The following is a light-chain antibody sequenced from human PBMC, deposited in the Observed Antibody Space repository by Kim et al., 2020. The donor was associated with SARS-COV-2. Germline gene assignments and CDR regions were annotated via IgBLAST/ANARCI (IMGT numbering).Light chain of an antibody. CDR1: RIGSKS. CDR2: YDS. CDR3: QVCDSSSVLHLV. V-gene: IGLV3-21*04. Sequence: PGKKSRFTWWGKRIGSKSVDRYQQTPGQAPVLVIYYDSDRTSGIPVRFAGSNAGNTATLTISRVEAGDEADYYCQVCDSSSVLHLVFGGGTQLTFL. J-gene: IGLJ3*02.